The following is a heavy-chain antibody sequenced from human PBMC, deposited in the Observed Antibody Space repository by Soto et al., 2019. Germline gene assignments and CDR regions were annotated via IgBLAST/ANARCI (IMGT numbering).Heavy chain of an antibody. Sequence: QVQQVESGGGVVQPGRSLRLSWAATGFTFSNYGRHWVHQAPGKRLEWVAVISYDGNNEYYADSVKGRFTISRDNSKNTLHQQMYSLRAEDTAVYYCAKPGLVATIMSPFDYWGQGSLVTVSS. V-gene: IGHV3-30*18. CDR3: AKPGLVATIMSPFDY. D-gene: IGHD5-12*01. J-gene: IGHJ4*02. CDR2: ISYDGNNE. CDR1: GFTFSNYG.